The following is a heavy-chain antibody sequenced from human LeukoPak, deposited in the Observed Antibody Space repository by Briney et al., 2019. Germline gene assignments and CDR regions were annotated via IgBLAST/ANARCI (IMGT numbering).Heavy chain of an antibody. J-gene: IGHJ6*02. CDR3: ARGLLPTNYYDYGMDV. CDR2: FDPEDGET. CDR1: GYTLTELS. V-gene: IGHV1-24*01. D-gene: IGHD3-22*01. Sequence: ASVKVSCKVSGYTLTELSMHWVRQAPGKGLEWMGGFDPEDGETIYAQKFQGRVTMTEDTSTDTAYMELSSLRSEDTAVCYCARGLLPTNYYDYGMDVWGQGTTVTVSS.